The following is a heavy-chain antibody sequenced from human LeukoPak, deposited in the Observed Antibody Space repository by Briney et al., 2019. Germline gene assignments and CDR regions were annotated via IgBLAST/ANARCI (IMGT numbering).Heavy chain of an antibody. V-gene: IGHV4-34*01. J-gene: IGHJ6*03. CDR2: INHSGST. CDR1: GGSFSGYY. CDR3: ARGRRVFGVVSLYYYYYYMDV. D-gene: IGHD3-3*01. Sequence: KPSETLSLTCAVYGGSFSGYYWSWIRQPPGKGLEWIGEINHSGSTNYNPSLKSRVTISADTSKNQFSLELSSVTAADTAVYYCARGRRVFGVVSLYYYYYYMDVWGKGTTVTVSS.